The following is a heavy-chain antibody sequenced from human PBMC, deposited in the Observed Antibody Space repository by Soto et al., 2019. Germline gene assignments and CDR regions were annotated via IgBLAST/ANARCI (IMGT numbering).Heavy chain of an antibody. CDR2: IRSNTAIT. J-gene: IGHJ4*02. V-gene: IGHV3-23*01. Sequence: GVSLRLSCVASGFSFNHYVMAWVRQAQGKGLEWVSAIRSNTAITHYPDSMRGRFTISRVNSENTIFLQMHSLRVEDSAVYFYVKASDGAWPYYFDSWGQGTLVTVSS. CDR3: VKASDGAWPYYFDS. D-gene: IGHD5-12*01. CDR1: GFSFNHYV.